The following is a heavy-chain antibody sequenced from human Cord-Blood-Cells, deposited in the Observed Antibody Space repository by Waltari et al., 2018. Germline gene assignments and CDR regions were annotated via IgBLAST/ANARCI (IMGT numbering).Heavy chain of an antibody. CDR1: GGSISSGDYY. D-gene: IGHD2-2*01. J-gene: IGHJ3*02. V-gene: IGHV4-30-4*08. CDR2: IYYSGST. Sequence: QVQLQESGPGLVKPSQTLSLTCTVSGGSISSGDYYWSWIRHPPGKGLEWIGYIYYSGSTYYNPSLKSRVTISVDTSKNQFSLKLSSVTAADTAVYYCARVGSLGYCSSTSCPPRGAFDIWGQGTMVTVSS. CDR3: ARVGSLGYCSSTSCPPRGAFDI.